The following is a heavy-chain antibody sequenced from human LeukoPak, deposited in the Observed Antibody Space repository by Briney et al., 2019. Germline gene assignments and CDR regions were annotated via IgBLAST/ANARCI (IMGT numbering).Heavy chain of an antibody. J-gene: IGHJ4*02. CDR3: ARIQRGAIGPFDY. D-gene: IGHD3-16*02. CDR2: ISSSSSYT. V-gene: IGHV3-11*06. CDR1: RFTFSDYY. Sequence: GGSLRLSCAASRFTFSDYYMSWIRQAPGKGLEWVSYISSSSSYTNYADSVKGRFTISRDNAKNSLYLQMNSLRAEDTAVYYCARIQRGAIGPFDYWGQGTLVTVSS.